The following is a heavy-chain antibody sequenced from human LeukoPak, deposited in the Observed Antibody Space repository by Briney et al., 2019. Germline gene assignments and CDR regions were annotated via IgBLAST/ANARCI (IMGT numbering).Heavy chain of an antibody. CDR2: IYPGDSDT. D-gene: IGHD2-2*01. V-gene: IGHV5-51*01. J-gene: IGHJ4*02. CDR1: GYSFTNYW. Sequence: GVSLKISCKGSGYSFTNYWIAWVRQMPGRGLEWMGIIYPGDSDTRYSPSFQGQVTISGDRSISTAYLQWSSLKASDTAMYYCARGRYCTSTSCSHFDYWGQGTLVTVSS. CDR3: ARGRYCTSTSCSHFDY.